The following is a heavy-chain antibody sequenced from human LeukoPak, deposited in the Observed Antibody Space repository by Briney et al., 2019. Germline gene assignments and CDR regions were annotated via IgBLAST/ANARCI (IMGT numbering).Heavy chain of an antibody. D-gene: IGHD6-19*01. V-gene: IGHV1-2*02. CDR3: ARDRVGYSSGWFDY. CDR2: INPNSGGT. Sequence: ASVKLSCKASGYTFTGYYMHWVRQAPGQGLEWMGWINPNSGGTNYAQKFQGRVTMTRDTSISTAYMELGRLRSDDTAVYYCARDRVGYSSGWFDYWGQGTLVTVSS. J-gene: IGHJ4*02. CDR1: GYTFTGYY.